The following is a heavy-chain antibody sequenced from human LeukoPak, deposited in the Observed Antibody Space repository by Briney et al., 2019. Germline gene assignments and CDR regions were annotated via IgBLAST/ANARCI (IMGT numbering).Heavy chain of an antibody. V-gene: IGHV3-23*01. J-gene: IGHJ3*02. CDR3: ASAMVRGVISSDAFDI. Sequence: PGGSLRLSCAASGFTFSSYGMSWVRQAPGKGLEWVSAISGSGGSTYYADSVKGRFTISRDNSKNTLYLQMNSLRAEDTAVYYCASAMVRGVISSDAFDIWGQGTMVTVSS. D-gene: IGHD3-10*01. CDR2: ISGSGGST. CDR1: GFTFSSYG.